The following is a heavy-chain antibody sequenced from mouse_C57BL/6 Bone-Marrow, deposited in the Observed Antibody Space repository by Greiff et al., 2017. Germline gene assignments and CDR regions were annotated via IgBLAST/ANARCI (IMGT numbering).Heavy chain of an antibody. Sequence: EVKLVESGGGLVKPGGSLKLSCAASGFTFSSYAMSWVRQTPEKRLEWVATISDGGSYTYYPDNVKGRFTISRDNAKNNLYLQMSHLKSEDTAMYYCARDPYCSSYAMDYWGQGTSVTVSS. J-gene: IGHJ4*01. CDR3: ARDPYCSSYAMDY. CDR2: ISDGGSYT. D-gene: IGHD1-1*01. CDR1: GFTFSSYA. V-gene: IGHV5-4*01.